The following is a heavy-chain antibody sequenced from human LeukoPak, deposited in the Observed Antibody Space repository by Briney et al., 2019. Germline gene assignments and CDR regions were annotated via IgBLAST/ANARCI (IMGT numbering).Heavy chain of an antibody. J-gene: IGHJ4*02. CDR1: GGSISSSSYY. D-gene: IGHD6-19*01. CDR3: ARQSQWLVHFDY. V-gene: IGHV4-39*01. Sequence: SETLSLTCTVSGGSISSSSYYWGWIRQPPGKGLEWIGSIYYSGSTYYNPSLKSRVTISVDTSKNQFSLKLSSVTAADTAVYYCARQSQWLVHFDYWGQGTLVTLSS. CDR2: IYYSGST.